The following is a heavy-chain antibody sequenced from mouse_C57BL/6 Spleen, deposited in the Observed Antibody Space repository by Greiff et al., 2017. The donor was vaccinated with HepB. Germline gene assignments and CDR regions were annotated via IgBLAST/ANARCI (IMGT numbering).Heavy chain of an antibody. CDR1: GFTFTDYY. CDR2: IRNQANGYTT. CDR3: ARYRGGYYDY. J-gene: IGHJ2*01. D-gene: IGHD2-3*01. Sequence: VHLVESGGGLVQPGGSLSLSCAASGFTFTDYYKSWVRQPPGKALEWLGFIRNQANGYTTEYSASVKGRFTISRDNSKSILYLQRNALRDEDSATYYCARYRGGYYDYWGQGTTLTVSS. V-gene: IGHV7-3*01.